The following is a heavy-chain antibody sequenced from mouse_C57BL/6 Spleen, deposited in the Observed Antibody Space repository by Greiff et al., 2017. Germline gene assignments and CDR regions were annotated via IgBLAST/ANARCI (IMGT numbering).Heavy chain of an antibody. V-gene: IGHV1-81*01. Sequence: VQLQQSGAELARPGASVKLSCKASGYTFTSYGISWVKQRTGQGLEWIGEIYPRSGNTYYNEKFKGKATLTADKSSSTAYMELRSLTSEDSAVXFCARGVYDGYYDYFDYWGQGTTLTVSS. D-gene: IGHD2-3*01. CDR2: IYPRSGNT. CDR1: GYTFTSYG. CDR3: ARGVYDGYYDYFDY. J-gene: IGHJ2*01.